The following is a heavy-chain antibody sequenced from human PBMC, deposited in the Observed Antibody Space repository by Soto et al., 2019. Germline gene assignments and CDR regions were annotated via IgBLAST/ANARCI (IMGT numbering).Heavy chain of an antibody. CDR1: AFTFSTYD. J-gene: IGHJ6*02. D-gene: IGHD3-16*02. CDR3: ARIYDYVWGNYRYYYGLDV. CDR2: IWSDGSNE. Sequence: QVQLVESGGGVVQSGRSLRLSCAASAFTFSTYDMHWVRQAPGKGLEWVAVIWSDGSNEYYADSVKGRFTISRDNSKNTRYLQMNSLRAEDTAVYYCARIYDYVWGNYRYYYGLDVWGQGTTVTVSS. V-gene: IGHV3-33*01.